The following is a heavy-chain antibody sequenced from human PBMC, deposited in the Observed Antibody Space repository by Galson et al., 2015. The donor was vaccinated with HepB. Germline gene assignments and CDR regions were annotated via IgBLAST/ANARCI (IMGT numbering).Heavy chain of an antibody. J-gene: IGHJ4*02. V-gene: IGHV3-30-3*01. CDR2: ISYDGSNK. CDR1: GFTFSSYG. Sequence: SLRLSCAASGFTFSSYGMHWVRQAPGKGLEWVAVISYDGSNKYYADSVKGRFTISRDNSKNTLYLQMNSLRAEDTAVYYCARDSRGVILYYFDYWGQGTLVTVTS. D-gene: IGHD3-10*01. CDR3: ARDSRGVILYYFDY.